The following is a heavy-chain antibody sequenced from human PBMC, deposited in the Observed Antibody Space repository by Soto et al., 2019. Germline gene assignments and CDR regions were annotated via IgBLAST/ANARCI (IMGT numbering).Heavy chain of an antibody. CDR3: ARYPYPTETIGGAGAFDI. J-gene: IGHJ3*02. V-gene: IGHV1-3*01. CDR2: INAGNGNT. Sequence: ASVKVSCKASGYTFTSYAMHWVRQAPGQRLEWMGWINAGNGNTKYSQKFQGRVTITRDTSASTAYMELSSLRSEDTAVYYCARYPYPTETIGGAGAFDIWGQGTMVTVSS. CDR1: GYTFTSYA. D-gene: IGHD4-17*01.